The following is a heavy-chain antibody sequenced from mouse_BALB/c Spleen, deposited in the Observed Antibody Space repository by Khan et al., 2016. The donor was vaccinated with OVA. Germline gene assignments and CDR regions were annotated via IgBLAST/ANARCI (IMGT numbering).Heavy chain of an antibody. CDR3: ARNPFAY. CDR2: IDPYDSET. CDR1: GYTFTSYW. J-gene: IGHJ3*01. V-gene: IGHV1-52*01. Sequence: VQLQQSGTELVRPGTSVKLSCKASGYTFTSYWMNWIKQRPEQGLEWIGRIDPYDSETHYNQKFKDKATLTVDKSSNTAYMQPSSLTSEDSAVYYCARNPFAYWGQGTLVTVSA.